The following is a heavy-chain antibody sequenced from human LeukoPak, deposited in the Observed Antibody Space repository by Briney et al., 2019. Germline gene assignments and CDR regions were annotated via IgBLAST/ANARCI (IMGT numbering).Heavy chain of an antibody. CDR3: AKASRHTNSADVFDM. CDR1: GFTFSSYA. J-gene: IGHJ3*02. V-gene: IGHV3-23*01. Sequence: GGSLRLSCIASGFTFSSYAMGWVRQAPGKGLEWVSSLSGSGVSTYYADSVKDRFTISRDNSKNTLFLQVSSLRAEDTAVYYCAKASRHTNSADVFDMWGQGTMVTVSS. CDR2: LSGSGVST. D-gene: IGHD2-2*01.